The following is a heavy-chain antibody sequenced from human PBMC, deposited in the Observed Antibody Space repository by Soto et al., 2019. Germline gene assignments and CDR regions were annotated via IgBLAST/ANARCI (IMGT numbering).Heavy chain of an antibody. CDR1: GSTFSSYA. Sequence: GGSLRLSCAASGSTFSSYAMSWVRQAPGKGLEWVSAISGSGGSTYYADSVKGRFTISRDNSKNTLYLQMNSLRAEDTAVYYCAKGSGYCTKAVCLVDYWGKGNGVIVSS. CDR2: ISGSGGST. J-gene: IGHJ4*02. D-gene: IGHD2-8*01. CDR3: AKGSGYCTKAVCLVDY. V-gene: IGHV3-23*01.